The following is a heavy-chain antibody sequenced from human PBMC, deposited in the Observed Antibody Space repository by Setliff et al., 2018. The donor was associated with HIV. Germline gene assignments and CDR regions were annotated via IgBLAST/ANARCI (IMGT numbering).Heavy chain of an antibody. CDR1: GGSISSGGFY. CDR3: ARGRGSSSSWPIDY. Sequence: SETLSLTCTVTGGSISSGGFYWTWIRQHPGKGLEWIGYIYTSGSVNYNPSLNSRVTISVDTSKNQFSLKVNSVTAADTAVYYCARGRGSSSSWPIDYWGQGTLVTVSS. CDR2: IYTSGSV. D-gene: IGHD6-13*01. J-gene: IGHJ4*02. V-gene: IGHV4-61*08.